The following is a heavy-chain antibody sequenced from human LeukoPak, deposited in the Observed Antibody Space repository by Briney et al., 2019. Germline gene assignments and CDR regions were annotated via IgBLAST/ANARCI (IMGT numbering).Heavy chain of an antibody. J-gene: IGHJ3*02. Sequence: SETLSLTCTVSGGSISSYYWSWIRQPPGKGLEWIGYIYYSGSTNYNPSLKSRVTISVDTSKNPFSLKLSSVTAADTAVYYCARGSLGIMWYAFDIWGQGTMVTVSS. CDR2: IYYSGST. CDR1: GGSISSYY. CDR3: ARGSLGIMWYAFDI. V-gene: IGHV4-59*01. D-gene: IGHD7-27*01.